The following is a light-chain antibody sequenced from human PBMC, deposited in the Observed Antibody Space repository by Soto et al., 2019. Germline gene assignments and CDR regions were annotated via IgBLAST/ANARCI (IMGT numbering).Light chain of an antibody. V-gene: IGLV2-23*02. J-gene: IGLJ1*01. CDR3: CSYAGSTTQTYV. CDR2: EVS. CDR1: HSDVGSYNL. Sequence: QSALTQPASVSGSPGQSITISCTGTHSDVGSYNLVSWYQQHPGKAPKVIIYEVSERPSGVSDRFSGSKSGNTASLMISGLQAEDAADYYCCSYAGSTTQTYVFGSGTKLTVL.